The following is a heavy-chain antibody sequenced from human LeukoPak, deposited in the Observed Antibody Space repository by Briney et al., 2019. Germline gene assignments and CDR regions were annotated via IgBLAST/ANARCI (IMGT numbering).Heavy chain of an antibody. D-gene: IGHD6-13*01. CDR1: GFTFSNAW. CDR2: ISASGSAT. CDR3: ARVGKAAAAWDY. J-gene: IGHJ4*02. V-gene: IGHV3-23*01. Sequence: GGSLRLSCAASGFTFSNAWMNWVRQAPGKGLEWVAAISASGSATSYADSVRGRFTISRDNSKSTTYLQMNSLRAEDTAVYYCARVGKAAAAWDYWGQGTLVTVSS.